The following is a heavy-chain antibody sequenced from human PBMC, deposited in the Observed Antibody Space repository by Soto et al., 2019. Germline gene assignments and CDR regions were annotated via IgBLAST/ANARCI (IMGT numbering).Heavy chain of an antibody. Sequence: ASVKVSCKASGYTFTSYDINWVQQATGQGREWMGWMNPNSGNTGYAQKFQGRVTMTRNTSISTAYMELSSLRSEDTAVYYCARARYYYDSSGPARWFDAWGQVXLVTVSS. V-gene: IGHV1-8*01. CDR3: ARARYYYDSSGPARWFDA. CDR2: MNPNSGNT. CDR1: GYTFTSYD. D-gene: IGHD3-22*01. J-gene: IGHJ5*02.